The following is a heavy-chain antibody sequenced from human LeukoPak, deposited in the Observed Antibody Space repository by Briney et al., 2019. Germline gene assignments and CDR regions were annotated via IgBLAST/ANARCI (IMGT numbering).Heavy chain of an antibody. J-gene: IGHJ3*02. CDR1: GYTFTSYD. D-gene: IGHD3-10*01. Sequence: ASVEVSCKASGYTFTSYDINWVRQATGQGLEWMGWMNPNSGNTGYAQKFQGRVTMTRNTSISTAYMELSSLRSEDTAVYYCVWFGELFAFDIWGQGTMVTVSS. CDR3: VWFGELFAFDI. V-gene: IGHV1-8*01. CDR2: MNPNSGNT.